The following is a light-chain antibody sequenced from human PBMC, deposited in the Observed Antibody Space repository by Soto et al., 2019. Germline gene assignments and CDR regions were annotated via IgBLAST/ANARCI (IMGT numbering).Light chain of an antibody. CDR1: QSVSSN. V-gene: IGKV3-15*01. CDR3: QQYNNWPPFT. J-gene: IGKJ2*01. Sequence: EIVMTQSPATLSVSPGERATLSCRASQSVSSNLAWYQQKPGQAPRLLIYGASTRATGIPARFSGSGSGTEFKLTISSLQSEDFAVYYCQQYNNWPPFTFGQGNKLEIK. CDR2: GAS.